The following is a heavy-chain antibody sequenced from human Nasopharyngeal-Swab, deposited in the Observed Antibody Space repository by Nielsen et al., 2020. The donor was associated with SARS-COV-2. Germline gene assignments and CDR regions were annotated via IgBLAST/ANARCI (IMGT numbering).Heavy chain of an antibody. CDR2: IYTDGRT. Sequence: GGSLRLSCAASGFTFSDHYMDWVRQAPGKGLEWVSVIYTDGRTFYADSVKGRFIISRDNSKNTLSLQMSSLRAEDTAVYYCARENWGSRYFDSWGQGTPVTVSS. D-gene: IGHD7-27*01. CDR3: ARENWGSRYFDS. CDR1: GFTFSDHY. V-gene: IGHV3-66*01. J-gene: IGHJ4*02.